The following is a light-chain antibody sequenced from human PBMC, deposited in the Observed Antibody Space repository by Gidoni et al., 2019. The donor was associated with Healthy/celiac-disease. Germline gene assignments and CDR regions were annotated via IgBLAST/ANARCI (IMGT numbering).Light chain of an antibody. J-gene: IGKJ1*01. CDR2: GAS. CDR3: QQYGSSSWT. CDR1: QSVSSSY. Sequence: IELTQSPGTLSLSPRERATLSCRASQSVSSSYLAWYQQKPGQAPRLLIYGASSRATGIPDRFSGSGSGTDFTLTISRLEPEDFAVYYCQQYGSSSWTFGQGTKVEIK. V-gene: IGKV3-20*01.